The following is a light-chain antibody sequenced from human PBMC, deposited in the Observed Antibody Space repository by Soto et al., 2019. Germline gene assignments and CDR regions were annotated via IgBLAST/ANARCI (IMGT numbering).Light chain of an antibody. J-gene: IGKJ3*01. Sequence: EIVLTQSPGTLSLSPGERATLSCRARQSVSSSYLSWYHQKPGQAARLLIYGASSRATGIPDRFSGSGSGTDFTLTISRLEPEAFAVYYCQQYGSSPFTFGPGTKVHIQ. CDR2: GAS. CDR1: QSVSSSY. V-gene: IGKV3-20*01. CDR3: QQYGSSPFT.